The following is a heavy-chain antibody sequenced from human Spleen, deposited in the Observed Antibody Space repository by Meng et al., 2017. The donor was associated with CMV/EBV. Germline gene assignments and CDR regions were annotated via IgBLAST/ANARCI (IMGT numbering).Heavy chain of an antibody. Sequence: GESLKISCAASGFTFDNYAMHWVRQAPGKGLEWVSAISGSGRSIYYADSVKGRFTISRDNSKNTLYLQMNSLRAGDTAVYYCAKDDYNSSPRRFDSWGQGTLVTVSS. D-gene: IGHD4/OR15-4a*01. CDR1: GFTFDNYA. J-gene: IGHJ5*01. V-gene: IGHV3-23*01. CDR3: AKDDYNSSPRRFDS. CDR2: ISGSGRSI.